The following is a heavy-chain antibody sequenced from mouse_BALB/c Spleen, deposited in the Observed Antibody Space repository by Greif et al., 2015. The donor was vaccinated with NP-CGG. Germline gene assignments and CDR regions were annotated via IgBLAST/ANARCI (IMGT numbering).Heavy chain of an antibody. J-gene: IGHJ3*01. V-gene: IGHV5-15*02. CDR2: ISNLAYSI. CDR1: GFTFSDYG. Sequence: EVQRVESGGGLVQPGGSRKLSCAASGFTFSDYGMAWVRQAPGKGPEWVAFISNLAYSIYYADTVTGRFTISRENAKNTLYLEMSSLRSEDTAMYYCARDSDPGFAYWGQGTLVTVSA. CDR3: ARDSDPGFAY.